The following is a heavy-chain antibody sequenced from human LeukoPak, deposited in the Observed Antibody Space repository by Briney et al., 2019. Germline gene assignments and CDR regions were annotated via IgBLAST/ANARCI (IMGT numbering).Heavy chain of an antibody. CDR1: GGSISRSDYY. CDR3: ARGLPEYYDSSGSTVDY. D-gene: IGHD3-22*01. Sequence: SQTLSFTCSVSGGSISRSDYYWSWIRQPPGKGLEWIGYIYYSGITYYNPSLKSRVTISVDTSKNQFSLKLSSVTAADTAVYYCARGLPEYYDSSGSTVDYWGQGTLVTVSS. J-gene: IGHJ4*02. CDR2: IYYSGIT. V-gene: IGHV4-30-4*01.